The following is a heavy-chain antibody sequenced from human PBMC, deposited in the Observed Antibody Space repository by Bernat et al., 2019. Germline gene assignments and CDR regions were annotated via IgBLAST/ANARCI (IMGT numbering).Heavy chain of an antibody. V-gene: IGHV3-66*01. J-gene: IGHJ4*02. D-gene: IGHD2-15*01. Sequence: EVQLVESGGGLVQPGGSLRLSCAASGFTVSSNYMSWVRQAPGKGLEWVSVIYSGGSTYYADSVKGRFTISRDNSKNTLYLQMNSLRAEDTAVYDCARDNRMGRYCSGGSCYSTLSYWGQGTLVTVSS. CDR3: ARDNRMGRYCSGGSCYSTLSY. CDR1: GFTVSSNY. CDR2: IYSGGST.